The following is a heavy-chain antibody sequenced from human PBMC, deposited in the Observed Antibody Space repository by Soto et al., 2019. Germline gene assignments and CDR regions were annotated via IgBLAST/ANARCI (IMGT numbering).Heavy chain of an antibody. D-gene: IGHD6-19*01. V-gene: IGHV4-34*01. CDR1: GGSFSGYY. J-gene: IGHJ4*02. CDR2: INHSGST. CDR3: ARGIPVSGSFDY. Sequence: SETLSLTCAVYGGSFSGYYWSWIRQPPGKGLEWIGEINHSGSTNYNPSLKSRVTISVDTSKNQFSLKLSSVTAADTAVYYCARGIPVSGSFDYWGQGTLVTVPS.